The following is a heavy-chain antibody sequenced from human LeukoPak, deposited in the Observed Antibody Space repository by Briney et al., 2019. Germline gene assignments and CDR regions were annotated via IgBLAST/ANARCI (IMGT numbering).Heavy chain of an antibody. CDR3: ARGLRLGELSTNP. CDR2: IYHSGST. J-gene: IGHJ5*02. D-gene: IGHD3-16*02. V-gene: IGHV4-38-2*01. Sequence: PSETLSLTCAVSGYSISSGYYWGWIRQPPGKGLEWIGSIYHSGSTYYNPSLKSRVTISVDTSKNQFSLKLSSVTAADTAVYYRARGLRLGELSTNPWGQGTLVTVSS. CDR1: GYSISSGYY.